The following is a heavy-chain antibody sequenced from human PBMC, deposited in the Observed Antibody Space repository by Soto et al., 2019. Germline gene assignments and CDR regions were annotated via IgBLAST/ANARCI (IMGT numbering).Heavy chain of an antibody. D-gene: IGHD2-2*01. CDR3: ARFCSSTSSGCSEYYGMDV. CDR2: ISYDGSNK. J-gene: IGHJ6*02. V-gene: IGHV3-30-3*01. Sequence: GGSLRLSCAASGFTFSSYAMHWVRQAPGKGLGWVAVISYDGSNKYYADSVKGRFTISRDNSKNTLYLQMNSLRAEDTAVYYCARFCSSTSSGCSEYYGMDVWGQGTKVTVSS. CDR1: GFTFSSYA.